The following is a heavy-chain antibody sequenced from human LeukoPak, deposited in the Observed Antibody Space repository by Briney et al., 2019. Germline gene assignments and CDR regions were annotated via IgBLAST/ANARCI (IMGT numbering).Heavy chain of an antibody. J-gene: IGHJ4*02. D-gene: IGHD3-10*01. CDR3: ARLPGFGEGC. Sequence: GGSLRLSCAASGFTFSSYGMHWVRQAPGKGLEWVAFIRYDGSNKYYADSVKGRFTISRDNSKNTLYLQMNSLRAGDTAVYYCARLPGFGEGCWGQGTLVTVSS. CDR2: IRYDGSNK. CDR1: GFTFSSYG. V-gene: IGHV3-30*02.